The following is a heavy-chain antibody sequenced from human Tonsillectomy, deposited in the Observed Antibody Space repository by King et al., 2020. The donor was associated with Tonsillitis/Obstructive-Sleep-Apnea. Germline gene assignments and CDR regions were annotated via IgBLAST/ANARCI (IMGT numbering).Heavy chain of an antibody. V-gene: IGHV4-59*08. CDR3: AGPXWXXXXGSXXY. D-gene: IGHD3-10*01. CDR1: GGSISSYY. J-gene: IGHJ4*02. Sequence: QLQEXXPGLVKPSETLSLTCTVSGGSISSYYWSWIRQPPGKGLEWIGYIYYSGSTNYNPSLKSRVTISVDTSKNQFSLKLSSVTAADPAVYYCAGPXWXXXXGSXXYWGXXTLVTVS. CDR2: IYYSGST.